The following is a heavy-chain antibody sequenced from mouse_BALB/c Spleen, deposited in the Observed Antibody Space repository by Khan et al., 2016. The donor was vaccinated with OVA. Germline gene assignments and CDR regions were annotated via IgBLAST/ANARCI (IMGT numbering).Heavy chain of an antibody. V-gene: IGHV1-26*01. J-gene: IGHJ1*01. CDR2: VNPNNGGT. CDR1: GYSFTGYY. D-gene: IGHD1-1*01. Sequence: VQLKQSGPDLVKPGASVKISCKASGYSFTGYYIHWVKQSHGKSLEWIGRVNPNNGGTSSNQKFKGKAILTVAKSSNTAYMELRSLTAEDSAVYSCAIYHGYFDVGGAGTTVTVSS. CDR3: AIYHGYFDV.